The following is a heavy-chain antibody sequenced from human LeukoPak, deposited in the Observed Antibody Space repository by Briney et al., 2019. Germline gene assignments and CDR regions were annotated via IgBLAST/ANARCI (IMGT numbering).Heavy chain of an antibody. Sequence: SETLSLTCAVSGGSISSGGYPWSWIRQPPGKGLEWIGYIYHSGSTYYNPSLKSRVTISVDRSKNQFSLKLSSVTAADTAVYYCARSAGPNGELLDYWGQGTLVTVSS. V-gene: IGHV4-30-2*01. J-gene: IGHJ4*02. D-gene: IGHD3-10*01. CDR3: ARSAGPNGELLDY. CDR1: GGSISSGGYP. CDR2: IYHSGST.